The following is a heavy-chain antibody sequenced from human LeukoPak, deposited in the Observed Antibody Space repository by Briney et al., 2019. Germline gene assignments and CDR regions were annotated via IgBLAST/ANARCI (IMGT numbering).Heavy chain of an antibody. CDR1: GYTFTGYY. CDR3: AKSGFYYYYGMDV. D-gene: IGHD5-12*01. J-gene: IGHJ6*02. Sequence: AASVKVSCKASGYTFTGYYMHWVRQAPGQGLEWMGWINPNSGGTNYAQKFQGRVTMTRDTSISTAYMELSRLRSDDTAVYYCAKSGFYYYYGMDVWGQGTTVTVSS. CDR2: INPNSGGT. V-gene: IGHV1-2*02.